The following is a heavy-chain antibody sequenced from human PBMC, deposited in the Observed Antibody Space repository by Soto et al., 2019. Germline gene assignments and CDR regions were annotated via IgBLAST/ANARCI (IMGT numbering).Heavy chain of an antibody. CDR1: GFTFGSNW. V-gene: IGHV3-7*03. D-gene: IGHD5-12*01. Sequence: EVQLVESGGGLVQPGGSLRLSCAASGFTFGSNWMSWVRQAPGKGLEWVANIKREGSEKYYVDSVKGRFTISRDNAKNTLYRQMNSLRADDTAVYYCASLEWESSGYADYWGQGTQVTVSS. CDR3: ASLEWESSGYADY. CDR2: IKREGSEK. J-gene: IGHJ4*02.